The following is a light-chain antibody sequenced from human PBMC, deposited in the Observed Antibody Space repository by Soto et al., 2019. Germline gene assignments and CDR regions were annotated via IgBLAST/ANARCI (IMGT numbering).Light chain of an antibody. V-gene: IGKV3-20*01. CDR3: QNYGGSPT. Sequence: EVVVTQSPGTLFLSPGERATLSCRTSHTVSSNYLAWYQHKPGQAPRLLIYSVSRRATGIPDRFSGSGSGSDFTLTISRLEPEDVAMYYCQNYGGSPTFGQGTKV. CDR1: HTVSSNY. J-gene: IGKJ1*01. CDR2: SVS.